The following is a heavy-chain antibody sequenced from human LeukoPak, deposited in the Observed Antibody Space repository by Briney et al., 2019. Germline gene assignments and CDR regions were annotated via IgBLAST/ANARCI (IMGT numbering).Heavy chain of an antibody. J-gene: IGHJ4*02. CDR2: ISGSGGST. V-gene: IGHV3-23*01. D-gene: IGHD3-3*01. Sequence: PGGSLRLSCAASGFTFSSYAMSWVRQAPGKGLEWVSAISGSGGSTYYADSVKGRFTISRDNSKNTLYLQMNSLRAEDTAVYYCAKVGPKFLEWLLLASFDYWGQGTLVTVSS. CDR3: AKVGPKFLEWLLLASFDY. CDR1: GFTFSSYA.